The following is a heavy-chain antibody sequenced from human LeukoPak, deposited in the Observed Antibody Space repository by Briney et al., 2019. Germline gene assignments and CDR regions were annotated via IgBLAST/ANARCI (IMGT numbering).Heavy chain of an antibody. D-gene: IGHD5-18*01. J-gene: IGHJ4*02. CDR2: IYYSGSI. Sequence: SETLSLTCTVSGGSISSYYWSWIRQPPGKGLEWIGYIYYSGSINYNPSLKSRVTISVDTSKNQFSLKLSSVTAADTAVYYCARARGYSYAPFDYWGQGTLVTVSS. CDR1: GGSISSYY. CDR3: ARARGYSYAPFDY. V-gene: IGHV4-59*01.